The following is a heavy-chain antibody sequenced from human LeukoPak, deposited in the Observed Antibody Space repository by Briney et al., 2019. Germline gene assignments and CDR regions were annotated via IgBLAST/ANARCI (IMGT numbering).Heavy chain of an antibody. D-gene: IGHD1-26*01. CDR1: GFTFSNYS. CDR3: AKETGRWELE. V-gene: IGHV3-30*18. J-gene: IGHJ4*02. CDR2: ISNDGSNK. Sequence: GGSLRLSCAASGFTFSNYSIHWVRQAPGKGLEWVAVISNDGSNKYYADSVKGRFTISRDNSENTLYLQMNSLRAEDTAVYYCAKETGRWELEWGQGTLVTVSS.